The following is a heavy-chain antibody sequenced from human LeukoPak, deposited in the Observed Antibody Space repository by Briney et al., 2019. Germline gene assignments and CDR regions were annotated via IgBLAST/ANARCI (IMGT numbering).Heavy chain of an antibody. CDR3: ARVVGLDY. CDR1: AFTFSSYD. J-gene: IGHJ4*02. Sequence: GGPLRLSCAASAFTFSSYDMNWVRQAPGKGLEWVSYISGSGSNMDYADSVKGRFTISRDNAKNALYLQLNSLRAEDTAIYYCARVVGLDYWGQGTVVSVST. D-gene: IGHD3-10*01. V-gene: IGHV3-48*03. CDR2: ISGSGSNM.